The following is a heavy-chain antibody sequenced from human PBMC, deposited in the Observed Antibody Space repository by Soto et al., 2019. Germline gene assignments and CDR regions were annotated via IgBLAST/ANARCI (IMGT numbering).Heavy chain of an antibody. V-gene: IGHV1-46*01. Sequence: QVQLMQSGAEVKKPGASVKVSCKASGDTFTDYYIHWVRQAPGQGLEWMGTVNPSGGHTTYAQHFLGRVTMTRDKSTSTLYMGLTSLTSDDTAIYYCARGGHVVVVTAALDYWGQGTLGTVSS. CDR3: ARGGHVVVVTAALDY. CDR2: VNPSGGHT. D-gene: IGHD2-21*02. CDR1: GDTFTDYY. J-gene: IGHJ4*02.